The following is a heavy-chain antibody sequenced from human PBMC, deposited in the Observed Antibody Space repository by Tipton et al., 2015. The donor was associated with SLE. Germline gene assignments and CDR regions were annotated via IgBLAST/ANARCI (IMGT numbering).Heavy chain of an antibody. CDR2: IYYSGST. D-gene: IGHD1-26*01. CDR1: GGSISSYY. Sequence: TLSLTCTVSGGSISSYYWSWIRQPPGKGLEWIGYIYYSGSTNYNPSLKSRVTISVDTSKNQFSLKLSSVTAADTAVYYCARPRIAGATSPFDYWGQGTLVTVSS. J-gene: IGHJ4*02. CDR3: ARPRIAGATSPFDY. V-gene: IGHV4-59*08.